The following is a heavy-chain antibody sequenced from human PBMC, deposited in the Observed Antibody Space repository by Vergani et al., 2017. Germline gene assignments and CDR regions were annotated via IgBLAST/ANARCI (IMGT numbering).Heavy chain of an antibody. V-gene: IGHV4-59*01. J-gene: IGHJ4*02. Sequence: QVQLQESGPGLVKPSETLSLTCTGSGGSISRYYGTWIRQPPGKGLEWIGNIYYNGSTNYKPSLQSRVTMSVDTSNNQFSLRLSSVTAADTAVYYCARGWVSGWYGELGYWGQGTLVTVSS. CDR1: GGSISRYY. CDR3: ARGWVSGWYGELGY. CDR2: IYYNGST. D-gene: IGHD6-19*01.